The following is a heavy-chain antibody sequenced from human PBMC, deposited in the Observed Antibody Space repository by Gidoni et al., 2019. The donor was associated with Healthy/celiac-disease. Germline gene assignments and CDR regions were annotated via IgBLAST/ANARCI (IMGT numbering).Heavy chain of an antibody. Sequence: QVQLVQSGAEVKKPGASVKVSCKASGYTFTSYYMHWVRQAPGQGLEWMGIINPSGGSTSYAQKFQGRVTMTRDTSTSTVYMELSSLRSEDTAVYYCAREYCSGGSCYSGAFYYYYGMDVWGQGTTVTVSS. V-gene: IGHV1-46*01. CDR3: AREYCSGGSCYSGAFYYYYGMDV. CDR2: INPSGGST. D-gene: IGHD2-15*01. CDR1: GYTFTSYY. J-gene: IGHJ6*02.